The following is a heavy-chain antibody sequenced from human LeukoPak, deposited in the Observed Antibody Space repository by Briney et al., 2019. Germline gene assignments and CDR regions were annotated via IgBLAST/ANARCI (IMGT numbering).Heavy chain of an antibody. Sequence: SETLSLTCTVSGGSISSSSYYWHWIRQPPGKGLEWIGEINHSGGTNYNPSLKSRVTISVDTSKNQFSLRLSSVTAADTAVYYCARRFTWSLYYYYYMDVWGKGTTVTISS. J-gene: IGHJ6*03. D-gene: IGHD1-1*01. CDR2: INHSGGT. CDR3: ARRFTWSLYYYYYMDV. V-gene: IGHV4-39*07. CDR1: GGSISSSSYY.